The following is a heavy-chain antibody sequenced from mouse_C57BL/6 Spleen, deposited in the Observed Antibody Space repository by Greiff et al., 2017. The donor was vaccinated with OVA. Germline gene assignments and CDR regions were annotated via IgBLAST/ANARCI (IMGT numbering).Heavy chain of an antibody. J-gene: IGHJ2*01. CDR2: ISSGGDYI. V-gene: IGHV5-9-1*02. CDR1: GFTFSSYA. Sequence: EVKLQESGEGLVKPGGSLKLSCAASGFTFSSYAMSWVRQTPEKRLEWVAYISSGGDYIYYADTVKGRFTISRDNARNTLYLQMSSLKSEDTAMYYCTRDLYYDYDGGFDYWGQGTTLTVSS. CDR3: TRDLYYDYDGGFDY. D-gene: IGHD2-4*01.